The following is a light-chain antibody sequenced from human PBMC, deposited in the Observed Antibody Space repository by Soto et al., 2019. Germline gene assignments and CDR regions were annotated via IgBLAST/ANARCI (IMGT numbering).Light chain of an antibody. Sequence: DIQMTQSPSTLSASVGDRVTITCRASQSISSWLAWYQQKPGKAPKLLIYDASILESGVPSRFSGSGSGTEFTLTISSLQPDDFATYYCQQYNSYGTFGQGTKVDIK. V-gene: IGKV1-5*01. J-gene: IGKJ1*01. CDR1: QSISSW. CDR3: QQYNSYGT. CDR2: DAS.